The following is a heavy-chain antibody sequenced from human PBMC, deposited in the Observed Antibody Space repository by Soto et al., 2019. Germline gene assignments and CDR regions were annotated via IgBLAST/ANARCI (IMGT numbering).Heavy chain of an antibody. Sequence: QVQLVESGGGVVQPGRSLRLSCAASGFTFSSYAMHWVRQAPGKGLEWVAVISSDGNNKYYAGSVKGRFTISRDNSKNTLYLQMTSLRAEDTAVYYCARMGWAVAGSYYFDYWGQGTLVTVSS. D-gene: IGHD6-19*01. V-gene: IGHV3-30-3*01. CDR3: ARMGWAVAGSYYFDY. CDR2: ISSDGNNK. CDR1: GFTFSSYA. J-gene: IGHJ4*02.